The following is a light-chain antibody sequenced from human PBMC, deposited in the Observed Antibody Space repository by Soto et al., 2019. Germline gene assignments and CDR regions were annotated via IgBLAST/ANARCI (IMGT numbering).Light chain of an antibody. V-gene: IGLV2-14*03. CDR3: SSYTSTSPL. Sequence: QSALTQPASVSGSPGQSITISCTGTSSDVGGYNYVSWYQQYPGKAPKLMIFDVTNRPSGVSNRFSGSKSGNTASLTISGLQAEDEADYYGSSYTSTSPLFGGGTKVTVL. CDR2: DVT. CDR1: SSDVGGYNY. J-gene: IGLJ2*01.